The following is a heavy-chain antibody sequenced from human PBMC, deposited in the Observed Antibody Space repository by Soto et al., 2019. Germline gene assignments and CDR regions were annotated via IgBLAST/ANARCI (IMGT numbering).Heavy chain of an antibody. CDR2: IYHSGST. CDR1: GGSISSGGYS. J-gene: IGHJ5*02. V-gene: IGHV4-30-2*01. CDR3: ARDREYCISTNCYRNWFDP. Sequence: PSETLSLTCAVSGGSISSGGYSWSWIRQPPGKGLEWIGYIYHSGSTYYNPSLKSRVTISVDKSKNQFSLKLSSVTAADTAVYYCARDREYCISTNCYRNWFDPWGQGTLVTVS. D-gene: IGHD2-2*02.